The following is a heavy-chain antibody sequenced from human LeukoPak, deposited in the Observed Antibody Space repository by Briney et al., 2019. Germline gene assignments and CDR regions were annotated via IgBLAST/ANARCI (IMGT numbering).Heavy chain of an antibody. CDR3: ASLGGVPDY. CDR1: GFTFSSYR. CDR2: IKQDGSDK. Sequence: PGGSLRLSCATSGFTFSSYRMNWVRQVPGKGLEWVAKIKQDGSDKYYVDSVKGRFTISRDNAKNSLYLQMSSLRAEDTAVYYCASLGGVPDYWGQGTLVTVSS. J-gene: IGHJ4*02. V-gene: IGHV3-7*01. D-gene: IGHD1-26*01.